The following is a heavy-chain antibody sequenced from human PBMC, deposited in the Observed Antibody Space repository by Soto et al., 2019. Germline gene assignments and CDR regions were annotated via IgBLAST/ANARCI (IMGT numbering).Heavy chain of an antibody. J-gene: IGHJ6*02. CDR3: ARDRLHSGGMDV. Sequence: QVQLVESGGGVVQPGRSLRLSCAASGFTFSSYGMHWVRQAPGKGLEWVAVIWYDGSKKYYADSVKGRFTISRDNSKNTLYLQMNSLRAEDTAVYYCARDRLHSGGMDVWGQGTTVTVSS. CDR1: GFTFSSYG. CDR2: IWYDGSKK. D-gene: IGHD6-25*01. V-gene: IGHV3-33*01.